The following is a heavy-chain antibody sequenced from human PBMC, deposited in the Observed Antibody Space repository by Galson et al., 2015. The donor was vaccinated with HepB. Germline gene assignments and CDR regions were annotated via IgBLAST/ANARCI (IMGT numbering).Heavy chain of an antibody. CDR3: TRDLGYYYGSGSDY. D-gene: IGHD3-10*01. J-gene: IGHJ4*02. Sequence: SLRLSCASSGFTFGDYAMNWVRQAPGKGLEWVAFIRTETYGGTTEYAASVKGRFTIFRDDSNSIAYLQMNSLKIADTALYYCTRDLGYYYGSGSDYWGQGTLVTVSS. V-gene: IGHV3-49*04. CDR2: IRTETYGGTT. CDR1: GFTFGDYA.